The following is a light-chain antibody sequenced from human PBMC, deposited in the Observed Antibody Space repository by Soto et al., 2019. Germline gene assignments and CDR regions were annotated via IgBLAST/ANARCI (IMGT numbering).Light chain of an antibody. CDR2: EAS. CDR3: QQYHSLPFT. Sequence: DIQMTQSPSSLSASVGDRITITCQASQDISKYLIWYQQTPGKAPKFLIYEASNLERGVPSRFSGSGSGTYFTFTINSLQPADIATYYCQQYHSLPFTFCPGTKLDIK. J-gene: IGKJ3*01. CDR1: QDISKY. V-gene: IGKV1-33*01.